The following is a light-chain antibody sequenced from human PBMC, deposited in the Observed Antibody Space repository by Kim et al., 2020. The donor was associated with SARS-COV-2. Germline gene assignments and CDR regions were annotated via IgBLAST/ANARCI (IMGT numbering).Light chain of an antibody. Sequence: PGERATLSCMASQNIATYLAWYQQRPGQAPRLLVYDASNRATGVSDRFSGSGSGTDFTLTISSLEPEDFSIYYCQQRNSWPPAVTFGGGTKVDIK. J-gene: IGKJ4*01. CDR3: QQRNSWPPAVT. V-gene: IGKV3-11*01. CDR1: QNIATY. CDR2: DAS.